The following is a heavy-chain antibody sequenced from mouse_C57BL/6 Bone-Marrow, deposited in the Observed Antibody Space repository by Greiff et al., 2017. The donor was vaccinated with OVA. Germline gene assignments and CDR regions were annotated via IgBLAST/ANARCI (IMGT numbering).Heavy chain of an antibody. V-gene: IGHV5-6*01. Sequence: EVKLMESGGDLVKPGGSLKLSCAASGFTFSSYGMSWVRQTPDKRLEWVATISSGGSYTYYPDSVKGRFTISSDHAKNTLYLQMRSLKSGDTAMYYCARVSPRSSSYCAMDYWGQGTSVTVSS. CDR3: ARVSPRSSSYCAMDY. CDR1: GFTFSSYG. J-gene: IGHJ4*01. D-gene: IGHD1-1*01. CDR2: ISSGGSYT.